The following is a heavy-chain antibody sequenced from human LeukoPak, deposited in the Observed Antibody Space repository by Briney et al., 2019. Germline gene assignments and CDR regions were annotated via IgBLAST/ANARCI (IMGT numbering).Heavy chain of an antibody. CDR2: IRYDGRNK. CDR3: AKGGSNNWSFDY. Sequence: GGSLRLSCAAAGLTFSNYGMHWVRQAPGKGLQWVAYIRYDGRNKYSADSVKGRFTIYRDNSKSTLYLQMNSLRPEDTAVYYCAKGGSNNWSFDYWGQGTLVTVSS. D-gene: IGHD1-1*01. J-gene: IGHJ4*02. V-gene: IGHV3-30*02. CDR1: GLTFSNYG.